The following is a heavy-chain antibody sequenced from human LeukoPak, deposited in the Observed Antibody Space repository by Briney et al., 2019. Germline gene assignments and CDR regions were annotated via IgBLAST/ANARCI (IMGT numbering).Heavy chain of an antibody. J-gene: IGHJ4*02. CDR3: ARDSDYYDSSGHHY. CDR2: IKQVGSEK. D-gene: IGHD3-22*01. CDR1: GFTFSSYW. V-gene: IGHV3-7*01. Sequence: GGSLRLSCAASGFTFSSYWMSWVRQAPGKGLEWVANIKQVGSEKYYVDSVKGRFTISRDNAKNSLYLQMNSLRAEDTAVYYCARDSDYYDSSGHHYWGQGTLVTVSS.